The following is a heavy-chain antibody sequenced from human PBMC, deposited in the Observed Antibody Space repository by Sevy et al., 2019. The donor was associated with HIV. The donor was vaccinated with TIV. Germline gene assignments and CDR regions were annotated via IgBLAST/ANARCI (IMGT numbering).Heavy chain of an antibody. CDR3: ARESYDILPGSRGMDV. D-gene: IGHD3-9*01. CDR1: GGSISSYY. V-gene: IGHV4-59*01. J-gene: IGHJ6*02. Sequence: SETLSLTCTVSGGSISSYYWSWIRQPPGTRLEWIGYIYYSGSTNYNPSLKSRVTISVDTSKNQFSLKLRSVTAADTAVYYCARESYDILPGSRGMDVWGQWTTVTVSS. CDR2: IYYSGST.